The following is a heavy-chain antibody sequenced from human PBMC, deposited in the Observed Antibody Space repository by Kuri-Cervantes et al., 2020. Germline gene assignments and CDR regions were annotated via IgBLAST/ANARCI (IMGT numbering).Heavy chain of an antibody. CDR1: GGSISSYY. V-gene: IGHV4-4*07. D-gene: IGHD3-22*01. J-gene: IGHJ4*02. CDR3: ARERSYYDSSGSYVDY. Sequence: SETLSLTCTVSGGSISSYYWSWIRQPPGKGLEWIGRIYTSGSTNYNPSLKSRVTISVDTSKNQFSLKLSSVTAADTAVYYCARERSYYDSSGSYVDYWGQGTLVTVSS. CDR2: IYTSGST.